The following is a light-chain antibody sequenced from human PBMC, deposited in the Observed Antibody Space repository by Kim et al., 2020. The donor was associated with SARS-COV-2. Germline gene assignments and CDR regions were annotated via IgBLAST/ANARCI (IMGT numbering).Light chain of an antibody. J-gene: IGLJ3*02. CDR3: QTWGTGIQV. V-gene: IGLV4-69*01. CDR1: SGHSSCA. Sequence: SGKLTCTLGSGHSSCAFAWHQRQTEKSPRFLMQLISHGSHTTGDRIPHRFSGSSSRTERFSTISSLQSEEAADYYWQTWGTGIQVFGRGTQVTVL. CDR2: LISHGSH.